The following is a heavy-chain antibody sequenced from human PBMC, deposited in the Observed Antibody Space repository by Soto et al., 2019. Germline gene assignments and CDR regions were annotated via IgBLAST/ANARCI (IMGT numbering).Heavy chain of an antibody. CDR3: ARVIHTIEAAGRGYYYGMDV. CDR2: INPNSGGT. Sequence: ASVKVSCKASGYTFTGYYMHWVRQAPGQGLEWMGWINPNSGGTNYAQKFQGRVTMTRDTSISTAYMELSRLRSDDTAVYYCARVIHTIEAAGRGYYYGMDVWGHGTTVTVS. V-gene: IGHV1-2*02. J-gene: IGHJ6*02. CDR1: GYTFTGYY. D-gene: IGHD6-13*01.